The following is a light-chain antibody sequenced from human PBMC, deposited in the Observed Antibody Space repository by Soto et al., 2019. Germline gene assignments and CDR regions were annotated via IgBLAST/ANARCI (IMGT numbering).Light chain of an antibody. J-gene: IGLJ2*01. V-gene: IGLV2-11*01. CDR1: SSDVGAYNY. Sequence: QSVLTQPRSVSGSPGQSVTISCTGTSSDVGAYNYVSWFQQHPGKAPKLMMSDVSKRPSGVPDRFSGSKSGTTASLTISGLQAEDEADYYCCSYAGSYTLLFGGGTQLTV. CDR2: DVS. CDR3: CSYAGSYTLL.